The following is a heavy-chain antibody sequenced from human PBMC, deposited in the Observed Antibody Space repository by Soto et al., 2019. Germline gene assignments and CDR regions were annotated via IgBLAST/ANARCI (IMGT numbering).Heavy chain of an antibody. CDR3: ASYYSYFDY. Sequence: QLQLQESGSGLVKPSQTLSLTCAVSGGSISSGGYSWSWIRQPPGKGLEWIGYIYHSGSTYYNPSLKRRVTISVDWSKNQFSLKLSSVTAADTAVYYCASYYSYFDYWGQGTLVTVSS. J-gene: IGHJ4*02. CDR1: GGSISSGGYS. D-gene: IGHD3-10*01. V-gene: IGHV4-30-2*01. CDR2: IYHSGST.